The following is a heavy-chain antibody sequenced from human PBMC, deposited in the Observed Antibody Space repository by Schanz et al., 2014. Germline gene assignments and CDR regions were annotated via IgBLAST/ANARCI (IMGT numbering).Heavy chain of an antibody. CDR2: IRYTGGNK. J-gene: IGHJ4*02. Sequence: QVQLVESGGGVVQPGGSLRLSCVASGFTFSSSGMHWVRQAPGKGLEWVAFIRYTGGNKYYPDSVKGRFTISRDNSKNTVYLQMTSLGAEDTAVLHCVNDLGGSSSSWYSHFDHWGLGTLVTVSS. CDR3: VNDLGGSSSSWYSHFDH. V-gene: IGHV3-30*02. D-gene: IGHD6-13*01. CDR1: GFTFSSSG.